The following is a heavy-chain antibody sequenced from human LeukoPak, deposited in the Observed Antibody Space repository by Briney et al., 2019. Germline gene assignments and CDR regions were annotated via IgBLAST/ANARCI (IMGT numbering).Heavy chain of an antibody. Sequence: TGGSLRLSCAASGFTFSSYAMSWVRQAPGKGLEWVSSISANGAITVYGDSVKGRFTISRDNSKNTLYLQMNSLRAEDTAFYYCAKILPGSQSGYWGQGTLVTVSS. CDR2: ISANGAIT. D-gene: IGHD1-26*01. CDR1: GFTFSSYA. J-gene: IGHJ4*02. CDR3: AKILPGSQSGY. V-gene: IGHV3-23*01.